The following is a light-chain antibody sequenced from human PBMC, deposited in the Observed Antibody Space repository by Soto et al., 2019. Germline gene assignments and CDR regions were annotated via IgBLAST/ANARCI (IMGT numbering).Light chain of an antibody. CDR2: DAS. V-gene: IGKV3-15*01. J-gene: IGKJ4*01. Sequence: EIVMTQSPATLSVSPGEGATLSCRASQSVHSDLAWYQQKPGQPPRLLIYDASTRATGIPARFSGSGSGTEFTLSISSLQSEDFAVYYCQQYTSWPPLTFGGGTKVEI. CDR3: QQYTSWPPLT. CDR1: QSVHSD.